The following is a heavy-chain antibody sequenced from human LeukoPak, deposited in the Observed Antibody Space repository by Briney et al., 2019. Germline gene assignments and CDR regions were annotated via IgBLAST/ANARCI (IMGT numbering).Heavy chain of an antibody. D-gene: IGHD2-2*01. CDR2: IYPGGSRI. CDR3: ACRMLTSTRFEP. CDR1: GYILTNYW. Sequence: GESLKISCKTSGYILTNYWIGWARQMPGKGLEWMAVIYPGGSRIRYNPSFQGQVTISADKSINTAYLQWSSLKASDTALYYCACRMLTSTRFEPWGQGTLVTVSS. V-gene: IGHV5-51*01. J-gene: IGHJ5*02.